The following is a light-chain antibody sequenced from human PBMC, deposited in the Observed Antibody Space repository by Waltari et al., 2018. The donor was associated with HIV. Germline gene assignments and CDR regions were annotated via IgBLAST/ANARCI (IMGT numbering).Light chain of an antibody. J-gene: IGKJ2*01. CDR2: KAS. V-gene: IGKV1-5*03. CDR1: QSISSW. Sequence: DIQMTQSPSTLSASVGDRVTITCRASQSISSWLAWYQQKQGTAPKLLIYKASTLESGVPSRFSGSGSGTEFTLTISSLQPDDFATYYCQRYNTYPYTFGQGTKLE. CDR3: QRYNTYPYT.